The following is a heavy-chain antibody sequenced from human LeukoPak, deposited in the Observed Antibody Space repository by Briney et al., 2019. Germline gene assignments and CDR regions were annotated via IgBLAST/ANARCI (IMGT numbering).Heavy chain of an antibody. J-gene: IGHJ4*02. CDR3: AHSLYPQYYYAANFDY. CDR1: GFSLSTSGVG. CDR2: IYWDDDK. Sequence: SGPTLVNPTQPLTLTCTFSGFSLSTSGVGVGWIRQPPGKALEWLALIYWDDDKRYNPSLKSRLTITKDTSKNQVVLTMTNMDPVDTATYYCAHSLYPQYYYAANFDYWGQGTLVTVSS. V-gene: IGHV2-5*02. D-gene: IGHD3-10*01.